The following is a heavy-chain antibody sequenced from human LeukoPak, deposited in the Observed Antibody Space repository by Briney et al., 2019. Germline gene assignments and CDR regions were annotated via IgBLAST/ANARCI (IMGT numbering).Heavy chain of an antibody. CDR2: IKEDVSEK. CDR3: AKTSRNYYGSGTEFGY. D-gene: IGHD3-10*01. J-gene: IGHJ4*02. CDR1: GFTFSSYW. V-gene: IGHV3-7*01. Sequence: GGSLRLSCAASGFTFSSYWTSWVRQAPGKGLEWVATIKEDVSEKHYVDSVKGRFTISRDNAKNSLYLQMNSLRAEDTAVYYCAKTSRNYYGSGTEFGYWGQGTLVTVSS.